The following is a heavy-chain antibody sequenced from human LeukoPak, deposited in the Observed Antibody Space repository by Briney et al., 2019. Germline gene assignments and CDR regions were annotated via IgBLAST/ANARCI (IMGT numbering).Heavy chain of an antibody. CDR2: ISGSGGST. CDR1: GFTFSSYA. J-gene: IGHJ4*02. D-gene: IGHD1-20*01. V-gene: IGHV3-23*01. Sequence: EGSLRLSCAASGFTFSSYAMSWVRQAPGKGLEWVSAISGSGGSTYYADSVKGRFTISRDNSKNTLYLQMNSLRAEDTAVYYCAKDKRSMSITGTLFHWSQGTLVTVSS. CDR3: AKDKRSMSITGTLFH.